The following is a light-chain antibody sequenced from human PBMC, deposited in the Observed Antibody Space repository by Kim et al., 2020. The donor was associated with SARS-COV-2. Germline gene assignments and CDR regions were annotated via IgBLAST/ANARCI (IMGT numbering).Light chain of an antibody. CDR2: GAS. J-gene: IGKJ4*01. Sequence: SPGERATLSCRANQSVSSFLAWYQQKPGQPPRLLIYGASSRATGIPDRFSGSGSGTDFTLTISGLEPEDFAVYYCQQYGNSPPLTFGGGTKVDIK. CDR3: QQYGNSPPLT. CDR1: QSVSSF. V-gene: IGKV3-20*01.